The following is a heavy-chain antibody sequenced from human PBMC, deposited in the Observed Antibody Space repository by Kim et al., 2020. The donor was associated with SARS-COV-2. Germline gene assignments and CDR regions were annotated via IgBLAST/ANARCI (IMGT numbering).Heavy chain of an antibody. CDR1: GGSFRSYY. CDR3: ASIVVGSTHFDS. J-gene: IGHJ4*02. V-gene: IGHV4-59*13. D-gene: IGHD3-22*01. Sequence: SETLSLTCTVSGGSFRSYYWSWIRQPPGKGLEWIGYIYYSGNSNYNPSHKSRVTISLDTSKNQFSLKLSSVTAADTAVYFCASIVVGSTHFDSWGQGTLVTVSS. CDR2: IYYSGNS.